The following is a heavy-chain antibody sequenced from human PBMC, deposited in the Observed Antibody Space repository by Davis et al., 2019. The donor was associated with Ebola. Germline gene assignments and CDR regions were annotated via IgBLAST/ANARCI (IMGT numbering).Heavy chain of an antibody. CDR2: IYPGDSDT. J-gene: IGHJ4*02. CDR1: GYRFTSYW. D-gene: IGHD2/OR15-2a*01. Sequence: KVSCKGSGYRFTSYWIGWVRQMPGKGLECMGIIYPGDSDTRYSPSFQGQVTISVDRSISTAFLQWSSLKASDTAMYYCAKQASLYGSIDYWGQGTLVTVSS. CDR3: AKQASLYGSIDY. V-gene: IGHV5-51*01.